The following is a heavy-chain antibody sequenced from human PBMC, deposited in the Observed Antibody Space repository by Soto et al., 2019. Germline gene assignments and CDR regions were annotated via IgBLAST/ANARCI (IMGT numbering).Heavy chain of an antibody. V-gene: IGHV3-43*01. CDR2: ISWDGGST. Sequence: EVQLVESGGVVVQPGGSLRLSCAASGFTFDDYTMHWVRQAPGKGLEWVSLISWDGGSTYYADSVKGRFTISRDNSKNSLYLQMNSLRTEDTALYYCAKVERGYSYGYFDYWGQGTLVTVSS. D-gene: IGHD5-18*01. CDR1: GFTFDDYT. J-gene: IGHJ4*02. CDR3: AKVERGYSYGYFDY.